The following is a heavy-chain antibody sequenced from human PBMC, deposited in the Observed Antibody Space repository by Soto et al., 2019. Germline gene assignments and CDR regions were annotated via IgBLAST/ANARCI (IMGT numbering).Heavy chain of an antibody. CDR2: ITNRGTHT. J-gene: IGHJ5*01. D-gene: IGHD2-15*01. Sequence: GGTLRLSCTASGFSFSSYTMNWVRQAPGKGLQWVASITNRGTHTYSADSVKGRFTISRDNDKNSLYLQMNNLRAEDTATYYCTRAHEVAWFDSWGLGTLVTVSS. CDR3: TRAHEVAWFDS. V-gene: IGHV3-21*06. CDR1: GFSFSSYT.